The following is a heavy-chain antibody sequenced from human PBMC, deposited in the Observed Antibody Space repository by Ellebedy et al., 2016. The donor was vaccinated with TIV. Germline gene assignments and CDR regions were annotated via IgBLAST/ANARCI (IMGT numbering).Heavy chain of an antibody. CDR2: IFYDGTT. CDR3: ARHDWFGELVNNWFNP. J-gene: IGHJ5*02. CDR1: DYSISRGYY. D-gene: IGHD3-10*01. Sequence: SETLSLTXTVSDYSISRGYYWGWIRQPPGKGLEWIGTIFYDGTTFYNSSLKSRVSISGDTSKKQFSLKVTSVTAADTAVYYCARHDWFGELVNNWFNPWGQGTLVTVSS. V-gene: IGHV4-38-2*02.